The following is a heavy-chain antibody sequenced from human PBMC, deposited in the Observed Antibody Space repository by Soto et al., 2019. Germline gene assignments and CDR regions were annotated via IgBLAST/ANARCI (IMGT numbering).Heavy chain of an antibody. J-gene: IGHJ6*02. CDR1: GYTFTSYA. CDR3: ATSSRYSYGDYGMDV. Sequence: ASVKVSCKASGYTFTSYAMHWVRQAPGQRLEWMGWINAGNGNTKYSQKFQGRVTITRDTSASTAYMELSSLRSEDTAVYYCATSSRYSYGDYGMDVWGQGTTVTVS. D-gene: IGHD5-18*01. CDR2: INAGNGNT. V-gene: IGHV1-3*01.